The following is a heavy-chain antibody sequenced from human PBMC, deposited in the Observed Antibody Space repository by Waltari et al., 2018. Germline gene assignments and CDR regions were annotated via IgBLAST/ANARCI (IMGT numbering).Heavy chain of an antibody. CDR1: GYTFTGSY. V-gene: IGHV1-2*06. CDR3: AIGWGLTAAFDI. Sequence: QVQLVQPGAEVKKPGASVNVSCKASGYTFTGSYLPWVRQAPGQGLEWMGRINPNSGGTNYAQKFQGRVTMTRDTSISTAYMELSRLRSDDTAVYYCAIGWGLTAAFDIWGQGTMVTVSS. J-gene: IGHJ3*02. D-gene: IGHD3-16*01. CDR2: INPNSGGT.